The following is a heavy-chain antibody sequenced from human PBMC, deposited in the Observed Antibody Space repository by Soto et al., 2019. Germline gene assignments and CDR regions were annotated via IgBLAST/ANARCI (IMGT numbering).Heavy chain of an antibody. D-gene: IGHD3-9*01. CDR2: IYYSGST. CDR3: ARHPLTDILTGYTDY. CDR1: GGSISSYY. Sequence: SETLSLTCTVSGGSISSYYWSWIRQPPGKGLEWIGYIYYSGSTNYNPSLKSRVTISVDTSKNQFSLKLSSVTAADTAVYYCARHPLTDILTGYTDYWGQGTLVTVSS. V-gene: IGHV4-59*08. J-gene: IGHJ4*02.